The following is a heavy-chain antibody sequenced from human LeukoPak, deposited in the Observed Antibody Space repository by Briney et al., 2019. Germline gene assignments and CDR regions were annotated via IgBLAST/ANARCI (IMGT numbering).Heavy chain of an antibody. V-gene: IGHV3-21*05. D-gene: IGHD5-18*01. Sequence: GGSLRLSCAASEFTFSSYAMIWVRQAPGKGLEWVSYISSTSSYTNYADSVKGRFTISRDNAKNSLYLQMNSLRAEDSAIYYCASSGYTHAFDYWGQGTLVTVSS. CDR1: EFTFSSYA. J-gene: IGHJ4*02. CDR2: ISSTSSYT. CDR3: ASSGYTHAFDY.